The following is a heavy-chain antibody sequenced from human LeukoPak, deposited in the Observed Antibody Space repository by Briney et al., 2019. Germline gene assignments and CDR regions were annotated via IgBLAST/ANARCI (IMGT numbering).Heavy chain of an antibody. D-gene: IGHD4-17*01. J-gene: IGHJ3*02. V-gene: IGHV1-18*01. Sequence: GASVKVSCKASGYTFTSYGITWVRQSPGQGLEWMGWISAYNGNTNYAQKLQGRVTMTTDTSTNTAYMELRSLRSDDTAVYYCASVLTVTTRGAFDIWGQGTMVTVSS. CDR1: GYTFTSYG. CDR3: ASVLTVTTRGAFDI. CDR2: ISAYNGNT.